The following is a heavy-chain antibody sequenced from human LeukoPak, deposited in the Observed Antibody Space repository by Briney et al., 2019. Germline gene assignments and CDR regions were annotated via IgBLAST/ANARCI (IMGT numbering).Heavy chain of an antibody. D-gene: IGHD1-14*01. CDR2: INPNSGGT. CDR3: ARGGNPIWYYYMDV. V-gene: IGHV1-2*02. CDR1: GYTFSGNY. Sequence: GASVKVSCKASGYTFSGNYMHWVRQAPGQGLEWMGWINPNSGGTNYAQKFQGRVTMTRDTSISTGYMELSSLRSDDTAVYYCARGGNPIWYYYMDVWGKGTTVTVSS. J-gene: IGHJ6*03.